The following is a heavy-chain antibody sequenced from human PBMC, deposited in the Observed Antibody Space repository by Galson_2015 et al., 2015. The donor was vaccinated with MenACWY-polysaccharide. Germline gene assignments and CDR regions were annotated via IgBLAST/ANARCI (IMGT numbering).Heavy chain of an antibody. Sequence: LRLSCAASGFTFDTYSLIWVRQAPGQGLQWVSAISGNSAYIYYADSVKGRFTISRDNAKNSLYLQLNSLRAEDTAIYYCASRTRFRTGSGPEDYWGQGTLVTVSS. CDR2: ISGNSAYI. CDR1: GFTFDTYS. V-gene: IGHV3-21*01. D-gene: IGHD1/OR15-1a*01. CDR3: ASRTRFRTGSGPEDY. J-gene: IGHJ4*02.